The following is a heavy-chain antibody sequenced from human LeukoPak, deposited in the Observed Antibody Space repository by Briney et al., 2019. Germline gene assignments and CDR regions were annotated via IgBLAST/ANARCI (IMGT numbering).Heavy chain of an antibody. CDR2: ISAYNGNT. Sequence: ASVKVSCKASGYTFTSYGISWVRQAPGQGLEWMGWISAYNGNTNYAQKLQGRVTMTTDTSTGTAYMELRSLRSDDTAVYYCARDSYDSSGYYLFWYYYGMDVWGQGTTVTVSS. CDR1: GYTFTSYG. V-gene: IGHV1-18*01. J-gene: IGHJ6*02. CDR3: ARDSYDSSGYYLFWYYYGMDV. D-gene: IGHD3-22*01.